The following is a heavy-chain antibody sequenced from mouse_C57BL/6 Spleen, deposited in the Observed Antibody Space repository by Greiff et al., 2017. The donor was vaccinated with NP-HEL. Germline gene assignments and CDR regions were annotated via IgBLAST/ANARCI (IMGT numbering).Heavy chain of an antibody. CDR2: IWRGGST. D-gene: IGHD1-1*01. CDR1: GFSLTSYG. J-gene: IGHJ4*01. CDR3: AKAGTVVALYYAMDY. V-gene: IGHV2-5*01. Sequence: QLQLQQSGPGLVQPSQSLSITCTVSGFSLTSYGVHWVRQSPGKGLEWLGVIWRGGSTDYNAAFMSRLSITKDNSKSQVFFKMNSLQADDTAIYYCAKAGTVVALYYAMDYWGQGTSVTVSS.